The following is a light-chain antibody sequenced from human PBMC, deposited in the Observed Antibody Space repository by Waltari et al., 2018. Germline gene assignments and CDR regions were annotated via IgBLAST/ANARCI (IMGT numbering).Light chain of an antibody. CDR2: EVT. J-gene: IGLJ1*01. V-gene: IGLV2-8*01. CDR3: SSYAHNNHFV. Sequence: QSVLTQPPSATGSPGQSVTISCTGTNSDVGAYNYVSWYQQHPGKVPQLLIYEVTKRPSGVPDRFSGSKSGNTACLTVSGLQADDEADYYCSSYAHNNHFVFGTGTKVTVL. CDR1: NSDVGAYNY.